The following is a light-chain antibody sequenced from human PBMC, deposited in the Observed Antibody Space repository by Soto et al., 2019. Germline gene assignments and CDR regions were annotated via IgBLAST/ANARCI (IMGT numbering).Light chain of an antibody. CDR3: CSYAGSQV. V-gene: IGLV2-23*01. J-gene: IGLJ2*01. CDR2: EGS. CDR1: SSDVGSYNL. Sequence: QSVLTQPASVSGSPGQSITISCTGTSSDVGSYNLVSWYQQHPGKAPKLMIYEGSKWPSGVSNRFSGSKSGNTASLTISGLQAEDEADYYCCSYAGSQVFGGGTQLTVL.